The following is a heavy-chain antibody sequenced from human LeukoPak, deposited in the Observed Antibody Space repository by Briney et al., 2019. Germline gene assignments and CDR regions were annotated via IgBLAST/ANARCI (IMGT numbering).Heavy chain of an antibody. D-gene: IGHD1-26*01. CDR2: INPNSGGT. J-gene: IGHJ6*03. Sequence: EASVKVSCKASGYTFTGYYMHWVRQAPGQGLEWMGWINPNSGGTNYAQKFQGRVTMTRDTSISTAYMELSRLRSDDTAVYYCAGGGGSYPIHYYYYYMDVWGKGTTVTVSS. CDR3: AGGGGSYPIHYYYYYMDV. CDR1: GYTFTGYY. V-gene: IGHV1-2*02.